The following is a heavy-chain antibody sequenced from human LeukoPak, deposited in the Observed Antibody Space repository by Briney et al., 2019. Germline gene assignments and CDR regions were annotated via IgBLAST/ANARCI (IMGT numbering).Heavy chain of an antibody. V-gene: IGHV3-53*01. CDR3: AGGSYYGSGSRPGYIEY. CDR2: MDNFGYK. D-gene: IGHD3-10*01. CDR1: GFSVNNNY. Sequence: GGSLRLSCAASGFSVNNNYMNWVRQATGKGLEWVSLMDNFGYKHYAGAVEGRVNISRDSSRNTMYLQLNSLRAEDTAVYYCAGGSYYGSGSRPGYIEYWGQGTLVTVSS. J-gene: IGHJ4*02.